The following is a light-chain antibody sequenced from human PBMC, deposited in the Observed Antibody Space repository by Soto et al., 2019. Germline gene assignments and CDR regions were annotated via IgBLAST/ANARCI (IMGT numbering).Light chain of an antibody. CDR2: DAS. J-gene: IGKJ1*01. V-gene: IGKV3-11*01. CDR1: QSVSSY. CDR3: QQRSNWPWP. Sequence: EIVLTQSPATLSLSPGERATLSCRASQSVSSYLACYQQKPGQAPRLLIYDASNRATGIPARFSGSGSGTDFTLTISSLEPEDFAVYYCQQRSNWPWPFGQGTKV.